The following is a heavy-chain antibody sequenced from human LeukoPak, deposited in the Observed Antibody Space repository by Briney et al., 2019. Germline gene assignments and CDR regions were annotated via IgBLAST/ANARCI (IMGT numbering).Heavy chain of an antibody. CDR3: ARDTRGIITFDI. D-gene: IGHD3-22*01. CDR1: GGSISSYY. CDR2: INHSGST. V-gene: IGHV4-34*01. J-gene: IGHJ3*02. Sequence: PSETLSLTCTVSGGSISSYYWSWIRQPPGKGLEWIGEINHSGSTNYNPSLKSRVTISVDTSKNQFSLKLSSVTAADTAVYYCARDTRGIITFDIWGQGTMVTVSS.